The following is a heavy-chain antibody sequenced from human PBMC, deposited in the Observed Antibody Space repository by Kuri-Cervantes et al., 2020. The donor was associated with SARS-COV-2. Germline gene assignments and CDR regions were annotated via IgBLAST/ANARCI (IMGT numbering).Heavy chain of an antibody. Sequence: ASVKVSCKASGCTFSSYAMNWLRQAPGQGLEWMGWISAYNGNTNYAQKLQGRVTMNTDTSTSTAYMELSSLRSDDTAVYYCARDRVAVADGALEFDYWGQGTLVTVSS. D-gene: IGHD6-19*01. CDR1: GCTFSSYA. J-gene: IGHJ4*02. CDR3: ARDRVAVADGALEFDY. CDR2: ISAYNGNT. V-gene: IGHV1-18*01.